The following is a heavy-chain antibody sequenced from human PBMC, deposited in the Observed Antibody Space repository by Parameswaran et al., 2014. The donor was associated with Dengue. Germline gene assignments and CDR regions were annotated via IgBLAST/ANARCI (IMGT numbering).Heavy chain of an antibody. CDR3: VKGTGGYSYGSQFDY. CDR2: ISSNGGST. J-gene: IGHJ4*02. Sequence: WIRQPPGKGLEYVSAISSNGGSTYYADSVKGRFTISRDNSKNTLYLQMSSLRAEDTAVYYCVKGTGGYSYGSQFDYWGQGTLVTVSS. D-gene: IGHD5-18*01. V-gene: IGHV3-64D*06.